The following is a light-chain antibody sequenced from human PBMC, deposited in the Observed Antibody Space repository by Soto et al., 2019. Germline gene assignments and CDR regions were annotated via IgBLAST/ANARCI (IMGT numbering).Light chain of an antibody. Sequence: IVLTQSPGTLSLSPWERATLSCRASQSVSSSYLAWYQQKPGQAPRLLIYGASSRVTGIPDRFSGSGSGTDFTLTISRLEPEDFAVYYCQQYGSSPRTFGQGTKVDIK. CDR1: QSVSSSY. CDR3: QQYGSSPRT. V-gene: IGKV3-20*01. J-gene: IGKJ1*01. CDR2: GAS.